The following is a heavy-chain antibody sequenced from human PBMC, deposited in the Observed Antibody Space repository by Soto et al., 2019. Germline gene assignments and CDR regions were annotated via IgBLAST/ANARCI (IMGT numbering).Heavy chain of an antibody. D-gene: IGHD3-22*01. J-gene: IGHJ4*02. V-gene: IGHV3-11*01. CDR1: GFSFSDYS. Sequence: QVQLVESGGGLVKPGGSLRLSCAASGFSFSDYSMSWIRQAPGKGLEWVSYISSSGMTIYYADSVKGRFTISRDTARNSLYLQMNYLRAEDTAVYYCARDGNYDSSGSYYKPFDYWGQGTLVTVSS. CDR3: ARDGNYDSSGSYYKPFDY. CDR2: ISSSGMTI.